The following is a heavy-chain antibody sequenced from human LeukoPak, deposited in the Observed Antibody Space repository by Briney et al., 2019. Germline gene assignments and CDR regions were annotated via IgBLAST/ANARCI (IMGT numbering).Heavy chain of an antibody. V-gene: IGHV3-53*01. Sequence: GGSLRLSCAASGFTVSSNYMSWVRQAPGKGLEWVSVIYSGGSTYYADSVKGRFTISRDNSKNTLYLQMNSLRAEGTAVYYCARDRVNFGYYYYGMDVWGQGTTVTVSS. CDR1: GFTVSSNY. J-gene: IGHJ6*02. CDR2: IYSGGST. D-gene: IGHD3-3*01. CDR3: ARDRVNFGYYYYGMDV.